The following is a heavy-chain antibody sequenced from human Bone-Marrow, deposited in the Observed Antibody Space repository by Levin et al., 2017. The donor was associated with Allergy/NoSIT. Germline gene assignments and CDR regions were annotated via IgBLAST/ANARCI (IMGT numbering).Heavy chain of an antibody. D-gene: IGHD5-12*01. CDR1: GYSFSDYS. Sequence: GASVKVSCQASGYSFSDYSIHWVRQAPGQGLEWMAWINPQSGGTNYADKFRGRVTTTRDTSINTAYMEVSGLTSDDTAVYYCARDNFLRGFDFWGQGALVTVSS. CDR3: ARDNFLRGFDF. V-gene: IGHV1-2*02. J-gene: IGHJ4*02. CDR2: INPQSGGT.